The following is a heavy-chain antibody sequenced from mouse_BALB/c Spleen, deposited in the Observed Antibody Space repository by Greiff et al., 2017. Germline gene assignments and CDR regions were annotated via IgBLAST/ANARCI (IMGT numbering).Heavy chain of an antibody. J-gene: IGHJ1*01. Sequence: QVQLKQPGAELVKPGASVKLSCKASGYTFTSYYMYWVKQRPGQGLEWIGGINPSNGGTNFNEKFKSKATLTVDKSSSTAYMQLSSLTSEDSAVYYCTRWGSDDYEGWYFDVWGAGTTVTVSS. D-gene: IGHD2-4*01. CDR1: GYTFTSYY. V-gene: IGHV1S81*02. CDR2: INPSNGGT. CDR3: TRWGSDDYEGWYFDV.